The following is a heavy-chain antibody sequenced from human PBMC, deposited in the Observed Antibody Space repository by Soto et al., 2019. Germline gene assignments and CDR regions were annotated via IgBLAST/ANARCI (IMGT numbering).Heavy chain of an antibody. Sequence: SVKVSCKASGGTFNYYAISWVRQAPGQGLEWMGGIIPIFGTSNYAQKFQGRVTISADKSTTTAYMELSSLRSEDTAVYYCATSRNLEDFQRWGQGTLVTVSS. CDR2: IIPIFGTS. CDR3: ATSRNLEDFQR. V-gene: IGHV1-69*06. CDR1: GGTFNYYA. J-gene: IGHJ1*01.